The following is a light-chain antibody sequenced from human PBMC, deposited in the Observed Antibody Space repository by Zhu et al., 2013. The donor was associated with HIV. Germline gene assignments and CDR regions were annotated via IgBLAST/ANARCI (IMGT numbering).Light chain of an antibody. CDR3: QQYGSPPLT. CDR2: GAS. Sequence: IVMTQSPATLSVSPGDRVTLSCRASQSVNRNLAWYQQKPGQAPRLLIYGASNRASGIPARFSGSGSATDFTLTISRLEPEDFAVYYCQQYGSPPLTFGGGTKVEIK. J-gene: IGKJ4*01. CDR1: QSVNRN. V-gene: IGKV3-20*01.